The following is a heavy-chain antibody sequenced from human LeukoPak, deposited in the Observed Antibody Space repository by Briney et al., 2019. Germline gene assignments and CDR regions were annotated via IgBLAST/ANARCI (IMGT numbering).Heavy chain of an antibody. J-gene: IGHJ3*02. CDR1: GGSISSGSYY. CDR3: ARAFNIAARHDAFDI. Sequence: PSETLSLTCTVSGGSISSGSYYWSWIRQPAGKGLEWIGRIYTSGSTNYNPSLKSRVTISVDTSKNQFSLKLSSVTAADTAVYYCARAFNIAARHDAFDIWGQGTMVTVSS. V-gene: IGHV4-61*02. D-gene: IGHD6-6*01. CDR2: IYTSGST.